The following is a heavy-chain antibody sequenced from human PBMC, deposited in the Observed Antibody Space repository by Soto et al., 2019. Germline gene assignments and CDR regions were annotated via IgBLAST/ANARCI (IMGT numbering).Heavy chain of an antibody. CDR3: ARDMLYYPAPYDC. D-gene: IGHD3-10*01. V-gene: IGHV1-69*13. CDR2: FVPIFGTS. J-gene: IGHJ4*02. CDR1: GGSFRKYA. Sequence: ASVKVSCKASGGSFRKYAIGWVRQAPGQGLEWVGGFVPIFGTSKYAQKFQDRITITADESTSTTFMELNSLRSEDTAVYFCARDMLYYPAPYDCWGQGTLVTVSS.